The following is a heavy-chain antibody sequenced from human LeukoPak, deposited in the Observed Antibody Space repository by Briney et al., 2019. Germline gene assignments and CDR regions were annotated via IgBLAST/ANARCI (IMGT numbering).Heavy chain of an antibody. CDR2: LSGSGGNT. D-gene: IGHD1-26*01. J-gene: IGHJ4*02. CDR3: AKDEGVEGASVRAFGF. CDR1: GCSFSWHA. V-gene: IGHV3-23*01. Sequence: GGSLRLSCAASGCSFSWHAMNWVRQAPGKGLEWVSVLSGSGGNTFYADSVKGRFTISRDNSKNTVYLQMNSLRVEDTAVYYCAKDEGVEGASVRAFGFWGQGTLVTVSS.